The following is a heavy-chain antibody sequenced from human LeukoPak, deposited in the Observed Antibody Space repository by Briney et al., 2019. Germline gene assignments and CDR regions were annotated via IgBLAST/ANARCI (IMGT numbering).Heavy chain of an antibody. CDR3: ARVKDPGGYYYYYYIDV. CDR2: IYYSGST. CDR1: GGSISSYY. J-gene: IGHJ6*03. D-gene: IGHD3-16*01. Sequence: PSETLSLTCTVSGGSISSYYWSWIRQPPGKGLEWIGYIYYSGSTNYNPSLKSRVTISVDTSKNQFSLKLSSVTAADTAVYYCARVKDPGGYYYYYYIDVWGKGTTVTVSS. V-gene: IGHV4-59*01.